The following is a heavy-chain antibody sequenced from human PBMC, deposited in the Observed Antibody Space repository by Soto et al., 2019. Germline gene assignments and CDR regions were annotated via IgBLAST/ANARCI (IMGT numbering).Heavy chain of an antibody. CDR1: GFTFSDHA. V-gene: IGHV3-23*01. Sequence: EVQLLESGGGLVQPGGSLRLSCATSGFTFSDHAMHWVRQAPGEGLEWVSGIRGDFVTTPYADSVKGRFTISRDNSQNTLYLHMNSLGAEDTARYYCVKEGKMGVEGFDFWGQGTLVTVSS. J-gene: IGHJ4*02. D-gene: IGHD1-26*01. CDR2: IRGDFVTT. CDR3: VKEGKMGVEGFDF.